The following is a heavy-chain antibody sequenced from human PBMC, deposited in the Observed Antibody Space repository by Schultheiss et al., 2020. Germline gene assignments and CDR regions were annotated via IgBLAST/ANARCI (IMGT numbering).Heavy chain of an antibody. D-gene: IGHD3-3*01. V-gene: IGHV1-2*04. CDR3: AREGTWYYDFWSDGYGMDV. CDR2: INPNSGGT. J-gene: IGHJ6*02. Sequence: ASVKVSCKASGYTFTGYYMHWVRQAPGQGLEWMGWINPNSGGTNYAQKFQGWVTMTRDTSISTAYMELSRLRSDDTAVYYCAREGTWYYDFWSDGYGMDVWGQVNTGTVSS. CDR1: GYTFTGYY.